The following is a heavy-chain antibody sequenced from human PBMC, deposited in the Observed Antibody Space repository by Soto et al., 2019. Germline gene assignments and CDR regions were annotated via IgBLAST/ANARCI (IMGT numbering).Heavy chain of an antibody. V-gene: IGHV3-30*18. J-gene: IGHJ4*02. Sequence: GGSLRLSCAASGFTFSSYGMHWVRQAPGKGLEWVAVISYDGSNKYYADSVKGRFTISRDNSKNTLYLQMNSLRAEGTAVYYCAKDRGYSSSWYYFDYWDQGTLVTVSS. CDR1: GFTFSSYG. CDR3: AKDRGYSSSWYYFDY. CDR2: ISYDGSNK. D-gene: IGHD6-13*01.